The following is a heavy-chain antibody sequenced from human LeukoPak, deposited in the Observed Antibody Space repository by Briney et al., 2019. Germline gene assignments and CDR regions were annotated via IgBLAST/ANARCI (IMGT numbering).Heavy chain of an antibody. D-gene: IGHD3-22*01. CDR3: AKRGVVIRVILVGFHKEAYYFDS. CDR2: ISDRGGRT. CDR1: GITFSNYG. Sequence: GGSLRLSCAVSGITFSNYGMSWVRQAPGKGPEWVAGISDRGGRTNYADSVKGRFTISRDNPRNTLYLQMNSLSAEDTAVYFCAKRGVVIRVILVGFHKEAYYFDSWGQGALVTVSS. V-gene: IGHV3-23*01. J-gene: IGHJ4*02.